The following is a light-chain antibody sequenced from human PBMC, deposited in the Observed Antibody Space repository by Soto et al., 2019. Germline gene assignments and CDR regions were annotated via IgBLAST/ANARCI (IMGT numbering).Light chain of an antibody. CDR3: KSYAGSNTYV. CDR2: EVV. Sequence: QSVLTQPPSASRSPGQSVTISCTGTKNDIGVYDFVSWYQHHPGKAPRLIIYEVVQRPSGVPDRFSGSKSGNTASLTVSGLQAAEEGDYFCKSYAGSNTYVFGSGTKLTVL. V-gene: IGLV2-8*02. J-gene: IGLJ1*01. CDR1: KNDIGVYDF.